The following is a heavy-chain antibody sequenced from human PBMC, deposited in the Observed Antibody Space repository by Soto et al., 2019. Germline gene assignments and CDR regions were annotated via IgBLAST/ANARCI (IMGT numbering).Heavy chain of an antibody. CDR1: GYTFTSYG. Sequence: SVKVSCKASGYTFTSYGISWVRQAPGQGLEWMGWISAYNGNTNYAQKLQGRVIMTTDTSTSTAYMELRSLRSDVTAVYYCARDWGGPYYYYGMDVWGQGTTVTVSS. CDR2: ISAYNGNT. V-gene: IGHV1-18*01. J-gene: IGHJ6*02. CDR3: ARDWGGPYYYYGMDV. D-gene: IGHD2-21*01.